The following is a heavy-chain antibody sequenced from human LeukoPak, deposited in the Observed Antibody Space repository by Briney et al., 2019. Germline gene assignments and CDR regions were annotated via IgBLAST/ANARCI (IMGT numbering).Heavy chain of an antibody. D-gene: IGHD5-18*01. V-gene: IGHV4-34*01. CDR1: GGSFSGYY. CDR3: ARGGYSYGLNWFDP. Sequence: SETLSLTCAVYGGSFSGYYWSWIRQPPGKGLEWTGEINHSGSTNYNPPLKSRVTISVDTSKNQFSLKLSSVTAADTAVYYCARGGYSYGLNWFDPWGQGTLVTVSS. J-gene: IGHJ5*02. CDR2: INHSGST.